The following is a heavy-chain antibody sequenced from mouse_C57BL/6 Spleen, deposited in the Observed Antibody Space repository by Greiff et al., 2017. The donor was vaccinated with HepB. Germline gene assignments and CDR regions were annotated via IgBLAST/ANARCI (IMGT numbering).Heavy chain of an antibody. J-gene: IGHJ1*03. V-gene: IGHV1-81*01. CDR2: IYPRSGNT. CDR1: GYTFTSYG. Sequence: VQLQQSGAELARPGASVKLSCKASGYTFTSYGISWVKQRTGQGLEWIGEIYPRSGNTYYNEKFKGKATLTADKSSSTAYMELRSLTSEDSAVYFCARGDSYYGSSYLYWYFDVWGTGTTVTVSS. CDR3: ARGDSYYGSSYLYWYFDV. D-gene: IGHD1-1*01.